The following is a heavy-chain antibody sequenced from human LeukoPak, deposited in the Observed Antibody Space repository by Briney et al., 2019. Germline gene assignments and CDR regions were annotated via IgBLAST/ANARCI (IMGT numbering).Heavy chain of an antibody. D-gene: IGHD3-9*01. J-gene: IGHJ2*01. CDR2: ISGSGGNT. V-gene: IGHV3-23*01. CDR3: AKALRLDWFWFLDL. Sequence: GGSLRLSCAASGFTFSSYGMSWVRQAPWRGLEWVSAISGSGGNTYYADSVKGRFTISRDSSKNTPYLQMNSLRADDTAVYYCAKALRLDWFWFLDLWGRGTLVTVSS. CDR1: GFTFSSYG.